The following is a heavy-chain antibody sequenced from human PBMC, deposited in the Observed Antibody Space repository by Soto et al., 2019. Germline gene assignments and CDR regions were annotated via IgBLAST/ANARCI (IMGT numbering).Heavy chain of an antibody. J-gene: IGHJ4*02. CDR3: ARDLAGLDY. V-gene: IGHV3-7*05. Sequence: GGSLRLSCVASGFTFSRFWMSWVRQAPGKGLEWVANIKQDGSEKNYVDFVKGRFTISRDNAKNSLFLQMSNLRADDTAVYYCARDLAGLDYWGQGTLVTVSS. CDR1: GFTFSRFW. CDR2: IKQDGSEK.